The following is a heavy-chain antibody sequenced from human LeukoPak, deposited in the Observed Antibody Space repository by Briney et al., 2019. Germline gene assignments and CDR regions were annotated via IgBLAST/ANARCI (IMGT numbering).Heavy chain of an antibody. CDR1: GGSISSYY. CDR2: ISPSGRT. Sequence: SETLSLTCSVSGGSISSYYWSWIRQPAGKGLEWIGRISPSGRTNYSPSLKSRVTISVDKSKNQFSLKLTSLTAADTALYYCARALVDYYDSSGYYYDYWGQGTLVTVSS. D-gene: IGHD3-22*01. J-gene: IGHJ4*02. CDR3: ARALVDYYDSSGYYYDY. V-gene: IGHV4-4*07.